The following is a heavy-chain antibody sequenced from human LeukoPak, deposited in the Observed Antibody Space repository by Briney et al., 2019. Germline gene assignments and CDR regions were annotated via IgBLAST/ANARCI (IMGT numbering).Heavy chain of an antibody. J-gene: IGHJ6*02. CDR3: ARDAQITMIVVVIPGMDV. Sequence: PGGSLRLSCAASGFTFSSYWMSWVRQAPGKGLEWVANIKQDGSEKYYVDSVKGRFTISSDNAKNSLYLQMNSLRAEDTAVYYCARDAQITMIVVVIPGMDVWGQGTTVTVSS. D-gene: IGHD3-22*01. V-gene: IGHV3-7*01. CDR2: IKQDGSEK. CDR1: GFTFSSYW.